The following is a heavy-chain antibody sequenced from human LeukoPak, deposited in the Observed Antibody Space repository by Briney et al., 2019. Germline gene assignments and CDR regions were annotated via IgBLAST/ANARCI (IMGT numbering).Heavy chain of an antibody. J-gene: IGHJ4*02. CDR1: GYSISIAYY. Sequence: SETLSLTCAVSGYSISIAYYWGWIRQPPGKGLEWIGRIFRGGSSSYNPSLKSRLTMSMDTSKNQFSLQLTSVTAADTAVYYCARYDSRGSGSTQLEYWGQGILVTISS. CDR2: IFRGGSS. D-gene: IGHD3-3*01. CDR3: ARYDSRGSGSTQLEY. V-gene: IGHV4-38-2*01.